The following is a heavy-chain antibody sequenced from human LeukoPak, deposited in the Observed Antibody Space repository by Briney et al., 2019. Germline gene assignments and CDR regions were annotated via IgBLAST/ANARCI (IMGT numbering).Heavy chain of an antibody. CDR2: IKTDESNT. CDR3: TTIRPDY. V-gene: IGHV3-74*01. J-gene: IGHJ4*02. CDR1: GFTFINYW. Sequence: GGSLRLSCAASGFTFINYWMHWVRQAPGKGLVWVARIKTDESNTDYADSVKGRFTISRDNAKNTLYLQMNSLKADDAAVYYCTTIRPDYWGQGTLVTVSS. D-gene: IGHD5-12*01.